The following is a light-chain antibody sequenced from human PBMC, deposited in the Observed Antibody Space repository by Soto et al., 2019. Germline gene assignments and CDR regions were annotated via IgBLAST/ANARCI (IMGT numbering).Light chain of an antibody. J-gene: IGLJ1*01. CDR3: SSYTRSSTLNYV. CDR2: EVS. Sequence: QSVLTQPASVSGSPGQSITISRTGTSSDVGGYNYVSWYQQHPGKAPRVMIYEVSNRPSGVSNRFSGSKSGNTASLTISGLQAEDEADYYCSSYTRSSTLNYVFGTGTKVTVL. CDR1: SSDVGGYNY. V-gene: IGLV2-14*01.